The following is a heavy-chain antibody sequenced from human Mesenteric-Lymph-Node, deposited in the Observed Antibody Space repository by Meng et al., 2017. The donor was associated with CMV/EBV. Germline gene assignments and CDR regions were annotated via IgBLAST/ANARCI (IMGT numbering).Heavy chain of an antibody. D-gene: IGHD5-24*01. CDR1: GFTFSSYW. Sequence: GESLKISCAASGFTFSSYWMTWIRQAPGKGLEWVANIKQDGSEKNHVDSVKGRFTITRDNAKNSLYLQMNSLGAEDTAVYYCARDMGWLQFDYWGQGTLVTVSS. CDR2: IKQDGSEK. CDR3: ARDMGWLQFDY. V-gene: IGHV3-7*01. J-gene: IGHJ4*02.